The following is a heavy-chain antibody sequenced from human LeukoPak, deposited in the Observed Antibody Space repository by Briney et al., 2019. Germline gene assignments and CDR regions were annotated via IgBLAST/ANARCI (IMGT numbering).Heavy chain of an antibody. Sequence: SETLSLTCTVPGGSISSSYWSWIRQPPGEGLGRIGYIYYSGSTNYNPSLKSRVTISVDTSKNQFSLKLSSVTAADTAEYYCARRAIVLMGFDYWGQGTLVTVSS. CDR2: IYYSGST. J-gene: IGHJ4*02. V-gene: IGHV4-59*08. CDR3: ARRAIVLMGFDY. CDR1: GGSISSSY. D-gene: IGHD2-8*01.